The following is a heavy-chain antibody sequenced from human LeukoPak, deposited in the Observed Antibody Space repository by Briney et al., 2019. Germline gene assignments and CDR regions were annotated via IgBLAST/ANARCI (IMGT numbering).Heavy chain of an antibody. V-gene: IGHV3-30*18. CDR3: AKESYCGGDCYSGVFDY. CDR1: GFTFSSYG. J-gene: IGHJ4*02. CDR2: ISYDGSNK. Sequence: GGSLRLSCAASGFTFSSYGMHWVRQAPGKGLEWVAVISYDGSNKYYADSAKGRFTISRDNSKNTLYLQMNSLRAEDTAVYYCAKESYCGGDCYSGVFDYWGQGTLVTVSS. D-gene: IGHD2-21*02.